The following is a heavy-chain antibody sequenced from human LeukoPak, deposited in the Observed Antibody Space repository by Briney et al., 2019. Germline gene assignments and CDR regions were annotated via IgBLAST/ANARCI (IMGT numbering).Heavy chain of an antibody. Sequence: AGGSLRLSCAASGFTFSSYWIHWVRHVPGKGLVWVSHINGDGSATRCADSVKGRFTISRDNAKNTVYLQMNSLRAEDTAVYYCARPASDTGYDLYYFDSWGQGTLVTVSS. V-gene: IGHV3-74*01. D-gene: IGHD5-12*01. CDR1: GFTFSSYW. J-gene: IGHJ4*02. CDR3: ARPASDTGYDLYYFDS. CDR2: INGDGSAT.